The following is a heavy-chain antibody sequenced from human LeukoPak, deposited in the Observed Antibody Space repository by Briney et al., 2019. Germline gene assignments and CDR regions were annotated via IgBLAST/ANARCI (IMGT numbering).Heavy chain of an antibody. J-gene: IGHJ6*02. CDR1: GYTLTELS. CDR2: FDPEDGET. D-gene: IGHD2-15*01. CDR3: ARSPLCSGGSCWHYYGMDV. Sequence: ASVKVSCKVSGYTLTELSMHWVRQAPGKGLEWMGGFDPEDGETIYAQKFQGRVTMTEDTSTDTAYMELSSLRSEDTAVYYCARSPLCSGGSCWHYYGMDVWGQGTTVTVSS. V-gene: IGHV1-24*01.